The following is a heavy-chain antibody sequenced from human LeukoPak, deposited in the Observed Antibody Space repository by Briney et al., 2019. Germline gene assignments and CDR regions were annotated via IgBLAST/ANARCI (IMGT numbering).Heavy chain of an antibody. V-gene: IGHV1-2*02. J-gene: IGHJ4*02. Sequence: GASVTVSCTASGYTFAVYYMHWVRQAPGQGLEWMGWINPNSGGTNYAQKFQGGVTMTRDTSISTAYMELSRLRSDDTAVYYCARGDNVLLWFGELLYFDYWGQGTLVTVSS. CDR3: ARGDNVLLWFGELLYFDY. CDR2: INPNSGGT. CDR1: GYTFAVYY. D-gene: IGHD3-10*01.